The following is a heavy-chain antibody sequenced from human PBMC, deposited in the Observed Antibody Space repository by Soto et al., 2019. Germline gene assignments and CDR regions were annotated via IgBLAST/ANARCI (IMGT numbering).Heavy chain of an antibody. J-gene: IGHJ4*02. Sequence: PSKTLSLTCAVSDYSISNGYYWSWIRQHPGKGLEWIGYIYYSGSTYYNPSLKSRVTISVDTSKNQFSLKLSSVTAADTAVYYCARRTSTEYYFDYWGQGTLVTVSS. V-gene: IGHV4-31*11. CDR2: IYYSGST. CDR1: DYSISNGYY. CDR3: ARRTSTEYYFDY.